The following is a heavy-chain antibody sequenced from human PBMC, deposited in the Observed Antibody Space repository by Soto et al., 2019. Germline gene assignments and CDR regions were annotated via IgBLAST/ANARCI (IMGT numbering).Heavy chain of an antibody. CDR2: IYYSGST. V-gene: IGHV4-59*08. D-gene: IGHD4-17*01. CDR3: ARRDYEDWFSP. J-gene: IGHJ5*02. Sequence: SETLSLTCTVSGGSISSYYWSWIRQPPGKGLEWIGYIYYSGSTNYNPSLKSRVTISVDTSKNQFSLKLSSVTAADTAVYYCARRDYEDWFSPWGQGSLVPVSA. CDR1: GGSISSYY.